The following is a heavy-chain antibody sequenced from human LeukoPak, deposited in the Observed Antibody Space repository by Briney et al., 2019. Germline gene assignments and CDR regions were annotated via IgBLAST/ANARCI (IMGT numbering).Heavy chain of an antibody. V-gene: IGHV6-1*01. CDR1: GDSVSSNSAA. CDR2: TYYRSKWYN. J-gene: IGHJ6*02. D-gene: IGHD6-19*01. Sequence: SQTLSLTCAISGDSVSSNSAAWNWIRQSPSRGLEWLGRTYYRSKWYNDYAVSVKSRITINPDTSKNQFSLQLNSVTPEDTAVYYCARTRFRYSSGWYVRYGMDVWGQGTTVTVSS. CDR3: ARTRFRYSSGWYVRYGMDV.